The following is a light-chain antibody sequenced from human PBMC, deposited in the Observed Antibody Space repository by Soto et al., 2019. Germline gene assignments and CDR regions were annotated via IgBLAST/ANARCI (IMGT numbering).Light chain of an antibody. Sequence: QSVLTQPPSVSAAPGQKVTISCSGGSSNIGRNFVSWYQQLPGTAPKLLIYDNYKRSSGIPDRFSGSTSGTSATLDITGLQTGDEGDYYCGTWDNSLSSGVFGGGTQLTVL. CDR2: DNY. V-gene: IGLV1-51*01. J-gene: IGLJ7*01. CDR3: GTWDNSLSSGV. CDR1: SSNIGRNF.